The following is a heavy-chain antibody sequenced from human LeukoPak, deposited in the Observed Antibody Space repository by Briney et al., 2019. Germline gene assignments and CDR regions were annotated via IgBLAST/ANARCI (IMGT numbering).Heavy chain of an antibody. J-gene: IGHJ4*02. CDR3: VKDRCDRATCPEV. Sequence: GGSLRLSCAASGFTFSTYAMSWVRQAPGEGLEWVSGISNNGDSAYYADSVKGRFTISRDNPKNTLHLQMSSLGAEDTALYYCVKDRCDRATCPEVWGQGTLVTVSS. CDR2: ISNNGDSA. D-gene: IGHD2-21*01. CDR1: GFTFSTYA. V-gene: IGHV3-23*01.